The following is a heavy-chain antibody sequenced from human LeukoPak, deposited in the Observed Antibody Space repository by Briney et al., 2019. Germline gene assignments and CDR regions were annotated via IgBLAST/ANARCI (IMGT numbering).Heavy chain of an antibody. V-gene: IGHV3-23*01. CDR3: AKDVDYYDSSGYYRGDVERYFDH. CDR2: ISGSGGST. J-gene: IGHJ4*02. D-gene: IGHD3-22*01. Sequence: GGSLRLSCAASGFTFSSYAMSWVRQAPGKGLEWVSAISGSGGSTYYADSVKGRFTISRDNSKNTLYLQMNSLRAEDTAVYYCAKDVDYYDSSGYYRGDVERYFDHWGQGTLVTVSS. CDR1: GFTFSSYA.